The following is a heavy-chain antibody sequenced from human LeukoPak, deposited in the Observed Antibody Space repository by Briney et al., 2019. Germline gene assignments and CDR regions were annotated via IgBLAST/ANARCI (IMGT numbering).Heavy chain of an antibody. J-gene: IGHJ3*02. CDR3: ARPKGDGYNPGSFDI. V-gene: IGHV5-51*01. CDR2: IYPGVSDT. Sequence: GESLKISCKGSGYSFATYYIGWVRQMPGKGLEFMGLIYPGVSDTTYSPAFQGQATISADKSISTAYLQWSSLKASDTAMYYCARPKGDGYNPGSFDIWGQGTMVTVSS. CDR1: GYSFATYY. D-gene: IGHD5-24*01.